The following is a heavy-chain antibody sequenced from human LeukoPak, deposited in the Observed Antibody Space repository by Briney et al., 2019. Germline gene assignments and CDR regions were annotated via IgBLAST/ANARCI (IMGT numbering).Heavy chain of an antibody. V-gene: IGHV4-61*02. CDR1: GGSISSGSYY. CDR3: ARHFLGEFEYYFDY. J-gene: IGHJ4*02. CDR2: IYTSGST. Sequence: SETLSLTCTVSGGSISSGSYYWSWIRQPAGKGLEWIGRIYTSGSTNYNPSLKSRVTISVDTSKNQFSLKLSSVTAADTAVYYCARHFLGEFEYYFDYWGQGTLVTVSS. D-gene: IGHD3-10*01.